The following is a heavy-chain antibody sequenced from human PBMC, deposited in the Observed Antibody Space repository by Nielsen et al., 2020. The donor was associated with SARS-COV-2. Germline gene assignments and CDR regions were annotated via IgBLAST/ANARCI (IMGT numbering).Heavy chain of an antibody. Sequence: SETLSLTCAVSGGSISSSNWWSWVRQPPGKGLEWIGEIYHSGSTNYNPSLKSRVTISVDKSKNQFSLKLSPVTAADTAVYYCARVVGCSSTSCYDFIDYWGQGTLVTVSS. D-gene: IGHD2-2*01. CDR3: ARVVGCSSTSCYDFIDY. CDR2: IYHSGST. V-gene: IGHV4-4*02. J-gene: IGHJ4*02. CDR1: GGSISSSNW.